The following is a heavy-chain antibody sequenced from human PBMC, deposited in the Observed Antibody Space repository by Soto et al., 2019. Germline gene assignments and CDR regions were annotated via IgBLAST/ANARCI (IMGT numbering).Heavy chain of an antibody. CDR2: FSYDGINK. V-gene: IGHV3-30*03. CDR3: AREQGYGWYRVADY. J-gene: IGHJ4*02. Sequence: QVQLVESGGGVVQPGGSLTLSCAASGFTFSSHGMHWVRLAPGRGLEWVAVFSYDGINKHYGDSVKGRVTISRDNSKHTVSLQMNSLRVEDTAVYYCAREQGYGWYRVADYWGQGTLLTVSS. CDR1: GFTFSSHG. D-gene: IGHD6-19*01.